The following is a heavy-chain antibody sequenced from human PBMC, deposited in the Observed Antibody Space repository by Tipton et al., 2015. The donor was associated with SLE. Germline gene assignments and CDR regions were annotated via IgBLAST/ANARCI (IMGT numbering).Heavy chain of an antibody. Sequence: TLSLTCAVYGGSFSGYYWSWIRQPPGKGLEYIGEINHRGSTNYNPSLKSRVTISVDTSKNQFSLKLSSVTAADTAVYYCVYGDWLGLDYWGQGTLVTVSS. CDR2: INHRGST. D-gene: IGHD4-17*01. CDR3: VYGDWLGLDY. CDR1: GGSFSGYY. V-gene: IGHV4-34*01. J-gene: IGHJ4*02.